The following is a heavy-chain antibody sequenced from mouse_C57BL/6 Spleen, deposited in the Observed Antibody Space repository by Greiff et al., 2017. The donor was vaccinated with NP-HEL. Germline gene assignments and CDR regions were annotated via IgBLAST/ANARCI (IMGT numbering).Heavy chain of an antibody. CDR2: IDPSDSYT. D-gene: IGHD1-1*01. V-gene: IGHV1-50*01. CDR1: GYTFTSYW. CDR3: ARRHYGSSHWYFDV. J-gene: IGHJ1*03. Sequence: QVQLQQPGAELVKPGASVKLSCKASGYTFTSYWMQWVNQRPGQGLEWIGEIDPSDSYTNYNQKFKGKATLTVDTSSSTAYMQLSSLTSEDSAVYYCARRHYGSSHWYFDVWGTGTTGTVSS.